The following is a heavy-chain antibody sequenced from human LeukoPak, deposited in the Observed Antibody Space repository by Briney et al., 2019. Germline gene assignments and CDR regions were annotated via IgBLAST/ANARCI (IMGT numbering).Heavy chain of an antibody. CDR1: GGSISGYY. CDR2: IYTSGNT. D-gene: IGHD3-22*01. J-gene: IGHJ3*01. CDR3: ARQSDSSGYYYLGAFDF. Sequence: SETLSLTCTVSGGSISGYYWSWIRQPAGKGLEWIGRIYTSGNTSYNPSLKSRLTMSVDTSKNQFSLKLSSVTAADTAVYYCARQSDSSGYYYLGAFDFWGQGTMVTVSS. V-gene: IGHV4-4*07.